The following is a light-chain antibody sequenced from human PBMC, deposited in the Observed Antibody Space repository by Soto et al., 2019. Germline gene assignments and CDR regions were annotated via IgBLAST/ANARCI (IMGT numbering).Light chain of an antibody. CDR1: QSVKTF. J-gene: IGKJ5*01. CDR3: QQRSNWPPIT. CDR2: DAS. Sequence: IVLTQSPATLSLFSGPRATLSCRASQSVKTFLVWYQHRPGQAPRVLIYDASHRASGIPARFSGSGSGTDFTLTISSLEPEDAALYYCQQRSNWPPITFGQGTRLEIK. V-gene: IGKV3-11*01.